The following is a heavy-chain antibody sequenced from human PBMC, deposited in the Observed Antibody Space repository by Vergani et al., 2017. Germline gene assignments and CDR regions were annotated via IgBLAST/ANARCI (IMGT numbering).Heavy chain of an antibody. D-gene: IGHD6-19*01. Sequence: EVQLVQSGAEVKKPGESLRISCKGSGYSFTSYWISWVRQMPGKGLEWMGRIDPSDSYTNYSPSFQGHVTISRDNSKNTLFLHMNSLRPEDTAVYYCAKVGRSEVAGTFGAFDIWGQGTMVTVSS. CDR1: GYSFTSYW. V-gene: IGHV5-10-1*01. J-gene: IGHJ3*02. CDR3: AKVGRSEVAGTFGAFDI. CDR2: IDPSDSYT.